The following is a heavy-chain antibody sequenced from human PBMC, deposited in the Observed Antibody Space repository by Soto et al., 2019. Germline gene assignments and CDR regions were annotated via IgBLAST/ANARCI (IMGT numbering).Heavy chain of an antibody. CDR2: IDYSGNT. CDR3: ARDVPYYYGFDV. CDR1: GDSITNSDYY. V-gene: IGHV4-30-4*01. J-gene: IGHJ6*02. Sequence: QVQLQESGPGLVKPSQTLSLTCTVSGDSITNSDYYWNWIRQSPGKGLEWMASIDYSGNTYYNPYLKTRVVISADPSKNLFSLKLRSVTAAATALYFCARDVPYYYGFDVWGQGTTVTVSS.